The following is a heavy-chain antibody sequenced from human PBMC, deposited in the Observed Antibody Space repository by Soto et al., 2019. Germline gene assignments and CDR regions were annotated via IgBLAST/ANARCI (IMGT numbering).Heavy chain of an antibody. D-gene: IGHD3-3*01. J-gene: IGHJ4*02. CDR2: ISGSGSST. CDR3: ATGYDFWSGSQGA. Sequence: GGSLRLSCAASGFTFSSYAMSWVRQAPGKGLEWVSAISGSGSSTYYADSVKGRFTISRDKSKNTLYLQMNSLRAEDTAVYYCATGYDFWSGSQGAWGQGTLVTVSS. V-gene: IGHV3-23*01. CDR1: GFTFSSYA.